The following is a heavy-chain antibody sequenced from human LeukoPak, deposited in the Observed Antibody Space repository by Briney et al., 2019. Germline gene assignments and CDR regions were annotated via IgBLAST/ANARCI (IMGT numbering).Heavy chain of an antibody. CDR3: ARDDCSSTSCYGQYYYYGMDV. J-gene: IGHJ6*02. CDR2: ISYDGSNK. Sequence: GGSLRLSCAASGFIFSSYAMHWVRQAPGKGLEWVAVISYDGSNKYYADSVKGRFTISRDNSKNTLYLQMNSLRAEDTAAYYCARDDCSSTSCYGQYYYYGMDVWGQGTTVTVSS. CDR1: GFIFSSYA. D-gene: IGHD2-2*01. V-gene: IGHV3-30*04.